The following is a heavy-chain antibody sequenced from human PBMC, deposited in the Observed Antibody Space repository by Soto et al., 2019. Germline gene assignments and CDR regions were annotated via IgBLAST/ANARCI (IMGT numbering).Heavy chain of an antibody. V-gene: IGHV3-23*01. CDR1: GFTFTSCA. CDR3: AKYYGSGSYYPFDY. D-gene: IGHD3-10*01. CDR2: ISGSGGST. Sequence: GGSLRLSCAASGFTFTSCAMSWVRQAPGKGLEWVSAISGSGGSTYYADSVKGRFTISRDNSKNTLYLQMNSLRAEDTAVYYCAKYYGSGSYYPFDYWGQGTLVTVSS. J-gene: IGHJ4*02.